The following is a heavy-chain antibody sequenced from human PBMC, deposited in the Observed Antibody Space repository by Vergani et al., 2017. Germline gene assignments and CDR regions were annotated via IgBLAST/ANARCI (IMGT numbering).Heavy chain of an antibody. V-gene: IGHV1-69*04. CDR3: ARAGGGSYFGDAFDI. CDR2: IIPILGIA. Sequence: QVQLVQSGAEVKKPGASVKVSCKASGGTFSSYAISWVRQAPGQGLEWMGRIIPILGIANYAQKFQGRVTMTADESTCTAYMELRSLRPEDTAVYYCARAGGGSYFGDAFDIWGQGTMVTVSS. CDR1: GGTFSSYA. J-gene: IGHJ3*02. D-gene: IGHD1-26*01.